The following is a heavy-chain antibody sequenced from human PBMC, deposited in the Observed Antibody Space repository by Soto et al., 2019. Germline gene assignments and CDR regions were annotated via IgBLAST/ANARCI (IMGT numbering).Heavy chain of an antibody. J-gene: IGHJ4*02. Sequence: QVQVLQSGAEVKKPGASVKVSCKASEYTFTSYTMHWVRQAPGQRLEWMGWINGGNGNTKYSQKFQGRVTITRDTSASNAYMELRSLKSYDKAVYYCAGKLKGLYYFDYWGQGTLVTVSS. D-gene: IGHD1-7*01. CDR3: AGKLKGLYYFDY. CDR1: EYTFTSYT. CDR2: INGGNGNT. V-gene: IGHV1-3*01.